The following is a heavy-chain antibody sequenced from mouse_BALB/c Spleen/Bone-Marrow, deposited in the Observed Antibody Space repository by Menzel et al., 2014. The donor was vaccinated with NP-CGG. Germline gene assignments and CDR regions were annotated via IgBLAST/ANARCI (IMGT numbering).Heavy chain of an antibody. J-gene: IGHJ3*01. D-gene: IGHD1-2*01. CDR3: ARGKGYGYVWFAY. V-gene: IGHV1-7*01. CDR2: INPSTGYT. CDR1: GYTFTSYW. Sequence: QVQLQQSGAELAKPEASVKMPCKASGYTFTSYWMHWVKQRPGQGLEWIGYINPSTGYTEYNQKFKDKATLTADKSSSTAYMQLSSLTSEDSAVYYCARGKGYGYVWFAYWGQGTLVTVSA.